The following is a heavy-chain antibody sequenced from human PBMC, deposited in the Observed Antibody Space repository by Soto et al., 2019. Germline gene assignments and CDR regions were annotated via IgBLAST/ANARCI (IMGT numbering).Heavy chain of an antibody. V-gene: IGHV4-61*01. J-gene: IGHJ6*02. Sequence: SETLSLTCTVSGGSVSSGSYYWSWIRQPPGKGLEWIGYIYYSGSTNYNPSLKSRVTISVDTSKNQFSLKLSSVTAADTAVYYCARDRVRGGESNYYYYGMDVWGQGTTVTVSS. CDR1: GGSVSSGSYY. D-gene: IGHD3-10*01. CDR3: ARDRVRGGESNYYYYGMDV. CDR2: IYYSGST.